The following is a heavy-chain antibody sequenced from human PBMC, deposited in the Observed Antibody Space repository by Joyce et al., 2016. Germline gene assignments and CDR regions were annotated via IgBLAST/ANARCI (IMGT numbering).Heavy chain of an antibody. CDR3: ARGDEYYYGNGGYFYHNGLDV. CDR2: ISAKNGNT. D-gene: IGHD3-22*01. J-gene: IGHJ6*02. Sequence: QVQLVQSGGEVKKPGASVKVSCKASGYTFTKYGISWVRQAPGQGLEWMGWISAKNGNTNFARRLQGRVTMTIDTSTSTAYMELRGLRSDDTAVYYCARGDEYYYGNGGYFYHNGLDVWGQGTTVTVSS. V-gene: IGHV1-18*04. CDR1: GYTFTKYG.